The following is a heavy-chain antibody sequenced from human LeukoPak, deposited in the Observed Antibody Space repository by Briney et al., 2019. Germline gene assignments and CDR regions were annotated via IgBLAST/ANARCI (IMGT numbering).Heavy chain of an antibody. Sequence: PSETLSLTCAVSGGSINSYYWSWIWQPAGKGLEWIGRIYSSGTTIYNSPLKSRVTMSVDTSKNQMSLKLNSVTAADTAVYYCARSMYYEFWSGPFDYWGQGILVTVSS. J-gene: IGHJ4*02. D-gene: IGHD3-3*01. CDR3: ARSMYYEFWSGPFDY. CDR1: GGSINSYY. V-gene: IGHV4-4*07. CDR2: IYSSGTT.